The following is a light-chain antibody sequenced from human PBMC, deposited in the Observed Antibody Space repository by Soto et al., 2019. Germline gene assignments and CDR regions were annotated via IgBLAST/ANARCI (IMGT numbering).Light chain of an antibody. CDR1: SSNIGKNN. Sequence: QSVLTQPPSASGTPGQRVTISRSGSSSNIGKNNVYWYQQLPGTTPQLLIYRNNQRPSGVPDRFSASKSGTSASLAISGHRSEDEADYYCAAWDDSLSGLYVFGTGTKVTVL. J-gene: IGLJ1*01. V-gene: IGLV1-47*01. CDR3: AAWDDSLSGLYV. CDR2: RNN.